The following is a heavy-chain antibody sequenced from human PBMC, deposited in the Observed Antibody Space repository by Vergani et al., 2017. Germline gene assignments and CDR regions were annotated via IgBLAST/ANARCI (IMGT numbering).Heavy chain of an antibody. CDR1: GFTFSSYA. CDR2: ISGSGGST. J-gene: IGHJ4*02. Sequence: EVQLLESGGGLVQPGGSLRLSCAASGFTFSSYAMSWVRQAPGKGLEWVSAISGSGGSTYYADSVKGRFTISRDNSKNTLYLQMNSLRAEDTAVYYCAKGRFPTRGRTTVTLDYWGQGTLVTVSS. D-gene: IGHD4-11*01. V-gene: IGHV3-23*01. CDR3: AKGRFPTRGRTTVTLDY.